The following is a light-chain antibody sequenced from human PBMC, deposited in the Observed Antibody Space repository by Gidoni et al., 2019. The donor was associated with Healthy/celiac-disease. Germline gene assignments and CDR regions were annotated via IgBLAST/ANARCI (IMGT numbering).Light chain of an antibody. V-gene: IGLV2-23*03. CDR3: CSYAGSSTFDVV. Sequence: QSALTQPASVSGSPGQSITISCTGTSSDVGSYNLVSWYQQLPGKAPKLMIYEGTKRPSGVANRFSGSKSGNTASLTISGLQAEDEADYYCCSYAGSSTFDVVFGGGTKLTVL. J-gene: IGLJ2*01. CDR1: SSDVGSYNL. CDR2: EGT.